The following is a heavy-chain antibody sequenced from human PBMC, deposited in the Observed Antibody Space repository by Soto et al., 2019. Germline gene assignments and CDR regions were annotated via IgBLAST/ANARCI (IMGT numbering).Heavy chain of an antibody. CDR2: ISSSSSTI. CDR3: AREYYDFWSGYYFSLSAFDI. J-gene: IGHJ3*02. D-gene: IGHD3-3*01. V-gene: IGHV3-48*01. CDR1: GFTFSGYS. Sequence: GGSLRLSCAASGFTFSGYSMNWVRQAPGKGLKLVSYISSSSSTIYYADSVKGRFTISRDNAKNSLYLQMNSLRAEDTAVYYCAREYYDFWSGYYFSLSAFDIWGQGTMVTVSS.